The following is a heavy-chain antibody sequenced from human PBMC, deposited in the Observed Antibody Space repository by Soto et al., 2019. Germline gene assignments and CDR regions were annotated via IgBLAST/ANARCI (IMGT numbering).Heavy chain of an antibody. D-gene: IGHD3-10*01. CDR3: AKEYYYGSGSYYTPSGVDY. Sequence: GSLRLSCAASGFTAMSWVRQAPGKGLEWVSVISGSGGSTYYADSVKGRFTISRDNSKNTLYLQMNSLRAEDTAVYYCAKEYYYGSGSYYTPSGVDYWGQGTLVTVSS. CDR1: GFTA. J-gene: IGHJ4*02. CDR2: ISGSGGST. V-gene: IGHV3-23*01.